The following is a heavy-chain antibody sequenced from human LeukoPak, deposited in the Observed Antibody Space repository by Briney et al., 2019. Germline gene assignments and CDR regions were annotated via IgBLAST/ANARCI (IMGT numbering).Heavy chain of an antibody. Sequence: NPSETLSLTCTVSGGSISSYYWSWIRQPAGKGLEWIGRIYTSGSTNYNPSLKSRVTMSVDTSKNQFSLKLSSVTAADTAVYYCAREKSTVTSSYYYYYMDVWGKGTTVTVSS. D-gene: IGHD4-17*01. CDR2: IYTSGST. V-gene: IGHV4-4*07. J-gene: IGHJ6*03. CDR3: AREKSTVTSSYYYYYMDV. CDR1: GGSISSYY.